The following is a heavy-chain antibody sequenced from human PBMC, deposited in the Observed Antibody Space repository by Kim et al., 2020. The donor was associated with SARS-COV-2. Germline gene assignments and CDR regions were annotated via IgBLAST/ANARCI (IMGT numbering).Heavy chain of an antibody. CDR2: ISGSGGST. V-gene: IGHV3-23*01. CDR1: GFTFSSYA. D-gene: IGHD3-3*01. J-gene: IGHJ6*04. CDR3: AKVVLRFLEWLPSLDV. Sequence: GGSLRLSCAASGFTFSSYAMSWVRQAPGKGLEWVSAISGSGGSTYYADSVKGRFTISRDNSKNTLYLQMNSLRAEDTAVYYCAKVVLRFLEWLPSLDVWGKGTTVTVSS.